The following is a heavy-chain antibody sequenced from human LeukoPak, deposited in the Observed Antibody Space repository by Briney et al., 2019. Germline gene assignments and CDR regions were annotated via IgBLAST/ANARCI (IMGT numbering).Heavy chain of an antibody. V-gene: IGHV4-59*01. D-gene: IGHD6-13*01. Sequence: SETLSLTCTVSGGSISSYYWSWIRQPPGKGLEWIGYIYYSGSTNYNPSLKSRVTISVDTSKNQFSLKLSSVTAADTAVYYCARVLIAWQQPTNWFDPWGQGTLVTVSS. J-gene: IGHJ5*02. CDR2: IYYSGST. CDR1: GGSISSYY. CDR3: ARVLIAWQQPTNWFDP.